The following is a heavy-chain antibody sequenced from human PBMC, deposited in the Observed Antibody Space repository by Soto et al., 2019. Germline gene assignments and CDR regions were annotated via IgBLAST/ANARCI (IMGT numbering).Heavy chain of an antibody. V-gene: IGHV3-48*04. CDR3: ARAGLGYYFDY. CDR2: ISSSSSTI. CDR1: GFTFSSYS. D-gene: IGHD3-16*01. Sequence: GGSLRLSCAASGFTFSSYSMNWVRQAPGKGLEWVSYISSSSSTIYYADSVKGRFTISRDNAKNSLYLQMNSLRAEDTAVYYCARAGLGYYFDYWGQGTLVTVSS. J-gene: IGHJ4*02.